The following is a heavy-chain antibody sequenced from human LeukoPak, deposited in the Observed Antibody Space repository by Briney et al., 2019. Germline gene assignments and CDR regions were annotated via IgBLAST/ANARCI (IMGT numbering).Heavy chain of an antibody. Sequence: GASVKVSCKASGYTFTGYYMHWVRQAPGQGLEWMGWINPNSGGTNYAQKFQGRVTMTRDTSISTAYMELSRLRSDDTAVYYCATLEYSSSFPPFDYWGQGTLVTVSS. CDR2: INPNSGGT. V-gene: IGHV1-2*02. D-gene: IGHD6-6*01. CDR1: GYTFTGYY. CDR3: ATLEYSSSFPPFDY. J-gene: IGHJ4*02.